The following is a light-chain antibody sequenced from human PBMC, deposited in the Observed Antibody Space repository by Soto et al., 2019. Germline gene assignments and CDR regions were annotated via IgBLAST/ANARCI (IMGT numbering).Light chain of an antibody. V-gene: IGLV2-14*01. Sequence: VLTQPASVSASPGQSITISCTGTSSDIGAYNYVSWYQQYPGTAPKLIIYAVSSRPSGISSRFSGSKSASTASLTISGLQAEDEADYYCSSYTTSSSLVFGTGTKVTVL. CDR1: SSDIGAYNY. CDR2: AVS. CDR3: SSYTTSSSLV. J-gene: IGLJ1*01.